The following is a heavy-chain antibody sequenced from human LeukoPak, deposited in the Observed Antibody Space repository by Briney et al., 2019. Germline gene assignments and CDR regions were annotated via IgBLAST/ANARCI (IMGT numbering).Heavy chain of an antibody. Sequence: ASVKVSCKASGYTFTSYYMHWVRQAPGQGLEWMGRFVPIFGITKYSQKLQGRLTITADESTSTAYMELSSLRSEDTAVYYCARELMGGIVGASDAFDICGQGTMVTVSS. J-gene: IGHJ3*02. CDR1: GYTFTSYY. V-gene: IGHV1-69*13. D-gene: IGHD1-26*01. CDR2: FVPIFGIT. CDR3: ARELMGGIVGASDAFDI.